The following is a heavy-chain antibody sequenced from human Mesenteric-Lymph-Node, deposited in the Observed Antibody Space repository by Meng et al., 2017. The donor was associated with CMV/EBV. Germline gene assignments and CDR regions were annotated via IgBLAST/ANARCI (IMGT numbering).Heavy chain of an antibody. J-gene: IGHJ4*02. V-gene: IGHV4-34*01. CDR1: SFSCYY. Sequence: SFSCYYVSWIRQPPGKGLEWSGEINHSGSTNYNPSLKSRVTISVDTSKNQFSLKLSSVTAADTAVYYCARVMYYDFWSGYSGRHYFDYWGQGTLVTVSS. D-gene: IGHD3-3*01. CDR2: INHSGST. CDR3: ARVMYYDFWSGYSGRHYFDY.